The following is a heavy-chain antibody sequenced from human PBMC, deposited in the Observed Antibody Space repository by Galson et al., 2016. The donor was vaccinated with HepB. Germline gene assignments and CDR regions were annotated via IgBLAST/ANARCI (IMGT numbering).Heavy chain of an antibody. D-gene: IGHD6-13*01. J-gene: IGHJ4*02. CDR1: EFTFSSYA. Sequence: SLRLSCAASEFTFSSYAMSWVRQAPGKGLEWVSCISHNGVGTFYADSVKGRFTISRDNAKNTFYLQMNSLGAEDTAVYYCAKDLWTGQLLAYYFDYWGQGTLVTVSS. V-gene: IGHV3-23*01. CDR3: AKDLWTGQLLAYYFDY. CDR2: ISHNGVGT.